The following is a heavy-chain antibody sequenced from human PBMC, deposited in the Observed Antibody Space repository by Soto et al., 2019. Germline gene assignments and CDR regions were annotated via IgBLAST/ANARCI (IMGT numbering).Heavy chain of an antibody. CDR1: GGTLSDHG. J-gene: IGHJ3*02. V-gene: IGHV1-69*06. CDR2: TIPVFNTA. CDR3: ARGVYGSGNYYTGPSAFDI. Sequence: QVQLEQSGAEVKKPGSSVKISCKASGGTLSDHGVSWLRQAPGQGLEWVGGTIPVFNTANYAPKFQGRVTIAAVKSTNIAYMELGSLRSDDTAFYYCARGVYGSGNYYTGPSAFDIWGQGTLVIVSS. D-gene: IGHD3-10*01.